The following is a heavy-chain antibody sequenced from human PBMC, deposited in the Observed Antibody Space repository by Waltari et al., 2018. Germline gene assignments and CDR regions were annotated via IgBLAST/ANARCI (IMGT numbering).Heavy chain of an antibody. CDR2: ISSSSSYI. D-gene: IGHD6-13*01. J-gene: IGHJ4*02. CDR1: GFTFSSYS. V-gene: IGHV3-21*01. CDR3: ARDSSSIQTGDY. Sequence: EVQLVESGGGLVKPGGSLRLSCAASGFTFSSYSMNWVRQAPGKGLEWVSSISSSSSYIYYADSVKGRFTISRDNAKNSLYLQMNSLRAEDTAVYYCARDSSSIQTGDYWGQGTLVTVSS.